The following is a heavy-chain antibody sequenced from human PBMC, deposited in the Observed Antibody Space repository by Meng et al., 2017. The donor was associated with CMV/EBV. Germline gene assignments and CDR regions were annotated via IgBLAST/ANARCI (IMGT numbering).Heavy chain of an antibody. CDR3: ARDCFLRGYYYGMDV. CDR2: ISSSGSTI. D-gene: IGHD1-26*01. CDR1: GFTFSSYE. V-gene: IGHV3-48*03. J-gene: IGHJ6*02. Sequence: GGSLRLSCAASGFTFSSYEMNWVRQAPGKGLEWVSYISSSGSTIYYADSVKGRFTISRDNAKNSLYLQMNSLRAEDTAVYYCARDCFLRGYYYGMDVWGQGTTVTV.